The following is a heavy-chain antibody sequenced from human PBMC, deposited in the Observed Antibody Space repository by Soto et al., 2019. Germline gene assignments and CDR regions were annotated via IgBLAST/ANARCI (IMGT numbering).Heavy chain of an antibody. V-gene: IGHV3-9*01. CDR2: ISWNSGSI. Sequence: PGGSLRLSCAASGFTFDDYAINWVRQVPGGGLEWVSGISWNSGSIAYADSVKGRFTISRDNAKNSLYLQMNSLRAEDTALYYCAKGRYRNSLDYFDYWGQGTLVTVSS. CDR1: GFTFDDYA. D-gene: IGHD5-12*01. J-gene: IGHJ4*02. CDR3: AKGRYRNSLDYFDY.